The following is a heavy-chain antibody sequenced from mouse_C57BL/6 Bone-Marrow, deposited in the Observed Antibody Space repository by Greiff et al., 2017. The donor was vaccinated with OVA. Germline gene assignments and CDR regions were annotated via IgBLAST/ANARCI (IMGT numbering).Heavy chain of an antibody. CDR3: ARTQTGTLYVDY. D-gene: IGHD4-1*01. CDR1: GFSLTSYG. Sequence: QVQLKESGPGLVQPSQSLSITCTVSGFSLTSYGVHWVRQSPGKGLEWLGVIWSGGSTDYNAAFISRLSISKDNSKSHVFYKMNSLQADDTAIYYCARTQTGTLYVDYGGKGTTLTVST. V-gene: IGHV2-2*01. J-gene: IGHJ2*01. CDR2: IWSGGST.